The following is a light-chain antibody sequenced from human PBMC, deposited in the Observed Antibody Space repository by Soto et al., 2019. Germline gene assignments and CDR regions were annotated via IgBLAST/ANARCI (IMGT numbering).Light chain of an antibody. Sequence: DIQMTQSPSSLSASVGDRVTITCRASQSISTNLSWYQKKPGKAPKLLISGASILQSGVPSRCSGSGSGTDFSLTISSLPPEDFEIYFCQQSYITLYSFGQGTILESK. J-gene: IGKJ2*03. V-gene: IGKV1-39*01. CDR2: GAS. CDR1: QSISTN. CDR3: QQSYITLYS.